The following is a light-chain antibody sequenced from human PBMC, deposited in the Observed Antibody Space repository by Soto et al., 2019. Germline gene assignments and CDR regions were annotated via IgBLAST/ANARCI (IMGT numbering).Light chain of an antibody. CDR1: QSLLHSNGYNY. CDR2: LGS. CDR3: MQPLQSWT. J-gene: IGKJ1*01. V-gene: IGKV2-28*01. Sequence: EIVMTQSPLSLPVTPGEPASISCRSSQSLLHSNGYNYLGWYLQKPGQSPQLLIYLGSNRASGVPDRFSGSGSGTDFTLKISRVEAEDVGVYYCMQPLQSWTFGQGTKVDIK.